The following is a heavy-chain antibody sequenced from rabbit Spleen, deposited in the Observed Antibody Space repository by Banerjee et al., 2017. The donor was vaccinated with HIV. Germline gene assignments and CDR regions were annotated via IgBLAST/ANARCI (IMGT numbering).Heavy chain of an antibody. CDR3: ARAIVPWLGLTRLDL. Sequence: HLKESGGGLVQPGGSLKLSCTASGFTLSSYYMNWVRQAPGKGLEWIGYIDPVFGITYYANWVSGRFSISRENAQNTVFLQMTSLTAADTATYFCARAIVPWLGLTRLDLWGPGTLVTVS. CDR2: IDPVFGIT. D-gene: IGHD4-1*01. J-gene: IGHJ3*01. CDR1: GFTLSSYY. V-gene: IGHV1S7*01.